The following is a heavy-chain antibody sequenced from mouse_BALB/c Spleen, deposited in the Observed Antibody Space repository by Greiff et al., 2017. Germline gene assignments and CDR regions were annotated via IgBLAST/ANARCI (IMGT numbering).Heavy chain of an antibody. CDR1: GYTFTDYW. V-gene: IGHV1-69*01. CDR2: IDTSDSYT. D-gene: IGHD2-1*01. CDR3: ARSRPYGNYVDY. Sequence: VQLQQPGAELVMPGASVKMSCKASGYTFTDYWMHWVKQRPGQGLEWIGAIDTSDSYTSYNQKFKGKATLTVDESSSTAYMQLSSQTSEDSAVYYCARSRPYGNYVDYWGQGTTLTVSS. J-gene: IGHJ2*01.